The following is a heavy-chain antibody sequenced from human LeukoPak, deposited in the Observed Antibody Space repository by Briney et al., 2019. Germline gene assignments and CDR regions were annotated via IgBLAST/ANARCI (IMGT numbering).Heavy chain of an antibody. CDR1: GFTFSSYW. Sequence: GGSLRLSCAASGFTFSSYWMHWVRQAPGEGLVWVSRINTDGSSTSYADSVKGRFTISRDNAKNTLYLQMNSLRAEDTAVYYCARDGFPFAFDIWGQGTMVTVSS. V-gene: IGHV3-74*01. CDR3: ARDGFPFAFDI. J-gene: IGHJ3*02. CDR2: INTDGSST.